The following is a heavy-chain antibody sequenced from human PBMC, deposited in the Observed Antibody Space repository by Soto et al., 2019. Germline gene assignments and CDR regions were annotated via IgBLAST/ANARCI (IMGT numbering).Heavy chain of an antibody. D-gene: IGHD3-10*01. CDR2: VSPNGQGI. J-gene: IGHJ4*02. CDR1: GFTLGRYG. V-gene: IGHV3-23*01. Sequence: GGSLRLSCAASGFTLGRYGMSWVRQAPGKGLEWVSAVSPNGQGIYYADSVRGRFTISRDFSKNTEFLHMDSLRAEDTAVYYCAKDRDYPRDYFHYWGQGTLVTVSS. CDR3: AKDRDYPRDYFHY.